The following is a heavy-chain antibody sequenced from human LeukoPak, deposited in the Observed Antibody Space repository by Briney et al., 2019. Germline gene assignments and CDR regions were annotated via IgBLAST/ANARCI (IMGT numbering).Heavy chain of an antibody. V-gene: IGHV1-69*13. D-gene: IGHD6-13*01. Sequence: ASVKVSCKASGGTFSSYAISWVRQAPGQGLEWMGGIIPIFGTANYAQKFQGRVTITADESTSTAYMELSSLRSEDTAVYYCARVGYSSSWRSGKNYYYYSMDVWGQGTTVTVSS. J-gene: IGHJ6*02. CDR1: GGTFSSYA. CDR2: IIPIFGTA. CDR3: ARVGYSSSWRSGKNYYYYSMDV.